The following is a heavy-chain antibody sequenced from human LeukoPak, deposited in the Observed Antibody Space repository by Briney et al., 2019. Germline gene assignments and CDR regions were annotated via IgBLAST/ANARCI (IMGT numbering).Heavy chain of an antibody. V-gene: IGHV3-21*01. CDR1: GFTLSSYS. CDR3: ARGGTHYYMDV. Sequence: GGSLRLSCAASGFTLSSYSMNWVRQAPGKGLEWVSSISSSSSYIYYADSVKGRFTISRDNAKNTLYLQMNSLRAEDTAVYYCARGGTHYYMDVWGKGTTVTVSS. J-gene: IGHJ6*03. D-gene: IGHD1-26*01. CDR2: ISSSSSYI.